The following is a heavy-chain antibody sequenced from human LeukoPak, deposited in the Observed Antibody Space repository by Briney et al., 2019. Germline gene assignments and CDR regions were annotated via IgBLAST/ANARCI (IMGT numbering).Heavy chain of an antibody. CDR2: YDPEGEKV. V-gene: IGHV1-24*01. CDR3: PTATDYEDSSGYSFDS. D-gene: IGHD3-22*01. CDR1: GCALTDLA. Sequence: GASVKVSCKVPGCALTDLAIHWVRPAHAQGLQWVGGYDPEGEKVVYAHTFQGGPTITEDTSTHTASMALGGLPSECTAVYYCPTATDYEDSSGYSFDSWGQGTLVTVSS. J-gene: IGHJ5*01.